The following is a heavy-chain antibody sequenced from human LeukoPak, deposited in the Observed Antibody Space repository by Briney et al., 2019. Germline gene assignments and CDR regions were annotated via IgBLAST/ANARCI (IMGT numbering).Heavy chain of an antibody. V-gene: IGHV3-66*04. CDR2: IRSDDST. J-gene: IGHJ4*02. CDR3: ARQLFISTSFYYIFDF. D-gene: IGHD2/OR15-2a*01. CDR1: GFTVSSNY. Sequence: PGGSLRLSCAASGFTVSSNYISWVRQAPGKGLEWVSVIRSDDSTYYADSVKDRFTISRDNSRNTLYLQMNSLRAEDTAVYYCARQLFISTSFYYIFDFWGQGTLVTVSS.